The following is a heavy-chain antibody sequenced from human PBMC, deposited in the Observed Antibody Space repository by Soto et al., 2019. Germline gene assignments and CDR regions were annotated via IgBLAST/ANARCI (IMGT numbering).Heavy chain of an antibody. CDR1: GFTFSSYG. CDR3: AKDSSDPYGSGKYYYYYYMDV. Sequence: GGSLRLSCAASGFTFSSYGMHWVRQAPGKGLEWVAVISYDGSNKYYADSVKGRFTISRDNSKNTLYLQMNSLRAEDTAVYYCAKDSSDPYGSGKYYYYYYMDVWGKGTTVTVSS. D-gene: IGHD3-10*01. V-gene: IGHV3-30*18. CDR2: ISYDGSNK. J-gene: IGHJ6*03.